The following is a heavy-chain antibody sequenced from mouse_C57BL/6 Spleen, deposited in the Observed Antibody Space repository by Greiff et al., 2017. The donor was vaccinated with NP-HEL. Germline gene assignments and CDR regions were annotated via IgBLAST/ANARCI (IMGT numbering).Heavy chain of an antibody. J-gene: IGHJ2*01. D-gene: IGHD2-1*01. CDR2: INPSSGYT. CDR1: GYTFTSYW. Sequence: QVQLQQPGAELVKPGASVKLSCKASGYTFTSYWMHWVKQRPGQGLEWIGYINPSSGYTKYNQKFKDKSKLTADKSSSTAYMQLSSLTYEDSAVYYCARMYYGNHFDYWGQGTTLTVSS. V-gene: IGHV1-7*01. CDR3: ARMYYGNHFDY.